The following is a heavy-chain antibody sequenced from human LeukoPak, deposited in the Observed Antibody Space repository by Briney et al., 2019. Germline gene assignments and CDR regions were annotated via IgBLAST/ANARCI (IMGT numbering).Heavy chain of an antibody. D-gene: IGHD6-6*01. CDR1: GFTFSSYS. Sequence: PGGSLRLSCSASGFTFSSYSMNWVRQAPGKGREWVSSISSSSSAIYYADSVKGRFTISRDNAKNSLYLQMNSLSAEDTAVYYCARVWGSSSPDYWGQGTLVTVSS. CDR2: ISSSSSAI. CDR3: ARVWGSSSPDY. J-gene: IGHJ4*02. V-gene: IGHV3-21*01.